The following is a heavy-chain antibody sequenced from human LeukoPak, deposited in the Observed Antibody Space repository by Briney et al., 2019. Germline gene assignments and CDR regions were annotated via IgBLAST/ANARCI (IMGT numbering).Heavy chain of an antibody. CDR3: ARDRGD. V-gene: IGHV3-53*01. J-gene: IGHJ4*02. Sequence: GGSLRLSCAASEFAVSSNYMSWVRQAPGKGLEWVSVIYIDGTTYYADSVKGRFTISRDNAKNSLYLQMDSLRAEDTAVYYCARDRGDWGQGTLITVSS. D-gene: IGHD3-10*01. CDR1: EFAVSSNY. CDR2: IYIDGTT.